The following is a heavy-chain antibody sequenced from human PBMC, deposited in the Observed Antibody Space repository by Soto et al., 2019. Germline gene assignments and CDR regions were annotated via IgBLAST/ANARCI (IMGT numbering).Heavy chain of an antibody. Sequence: QVQLVQSGAEVKKPGSSVKVSCKASGGTFSSYAISWVRQAPGQGLEWMGGIIPIFGTANYAQKFQGRVKITADESTSTAYRELNSLRCEDTAVYYCARGGWDCTNGVCDQGWFDPWGQGTLVTVSS. CDR2: IIPIFGTA. CDR1: GGTFSSYA. V-gene: IGHV1-69*01. D-gene: IGHD2-8*01. CDR3: ARGGWDCTNGVCDQGWFDP. J-gene: IGHJ5*02.